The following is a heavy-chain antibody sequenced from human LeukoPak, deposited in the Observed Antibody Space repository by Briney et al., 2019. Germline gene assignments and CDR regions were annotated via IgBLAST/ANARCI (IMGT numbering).Heavy chain of an antibody. CDR2: IYYSGST. V-gene: IGHV4-59*01. CDR3: AGDEVIAAAAAVFDY. J-gene: IGHJ4*02. Sequence: PSETLSLTCTVSGGSISSYHWSWIRQPPGKGLEWIGYIYYSGSTNYNPSLKSRVTISVDTSKNQFSLKLSSVTAADTAVYYCAGDEVIAAAAAVFDYWGQGTLVTVSS. D-gene: IGHD6-13*01. CDR1: GGSISSYH.